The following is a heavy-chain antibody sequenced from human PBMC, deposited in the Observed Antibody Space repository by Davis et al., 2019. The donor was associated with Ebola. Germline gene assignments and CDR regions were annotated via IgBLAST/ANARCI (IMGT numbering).Heavy chain of an antibody. J-gene: IGHJ3*02. CDR2: IYYSGST. Sequence: MPSETLSLTCTVSGGSISSGGYYWSWIRQHPGKGLEWIGYIYYSGSTYYNPSLKSRVTISVDTSKNQFSLKLSSVTAADTAVYYCARGRLGVCGYRLCSAFDIWGQGTTVTVSS. V-gene: IGHV4-31*03. CDR1: GGSISSGGYY. CDR3: ARGRLGVCGYRLCSAFDI. D-gene: IGHD5-18*01.